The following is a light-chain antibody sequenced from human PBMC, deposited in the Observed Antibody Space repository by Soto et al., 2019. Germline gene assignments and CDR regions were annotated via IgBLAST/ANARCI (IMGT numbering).Light chain of an antibody. V-gene: IGLV1-44*01. CDR3: ASWDDSLNIWV. Sequence: QSVLTQPPSASGNPGQRVTISCSGSSANLARNSVNWYQQVPGTAPKLLIHKTDQRPSGVPDRFSGSKSGTSASLAITGLQSEDEGDYYCASWDDSLNIWVFGGGTQLTVL. J-gene: IGLJ3*02. CDR2: KTD. CDR1: SANLARNS.